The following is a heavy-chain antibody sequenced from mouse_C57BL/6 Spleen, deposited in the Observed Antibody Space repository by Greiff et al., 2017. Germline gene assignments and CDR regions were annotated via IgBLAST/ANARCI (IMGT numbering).Heavy chain of an antibody. V-gene: IGHV1-80*01. J-gene: IGHJ1*03. D-gene: IGHD1-1*01. CDR3: ARGAGYDGSSYGYFDV. CDR1: GYAFSSYW. CDR2: IYPGGGDT. Sequence: VQLQQSGAELVKPGASVKISCKASGYAFSSYWMNWVKQRPGKGLEWIGQIYPGGGDTNYNGKFKGKATLTADKSSSTDYMQLSSLTSEDSAVYLCARGAGYDGSSYGYFDVWGTGTTVTVSS.